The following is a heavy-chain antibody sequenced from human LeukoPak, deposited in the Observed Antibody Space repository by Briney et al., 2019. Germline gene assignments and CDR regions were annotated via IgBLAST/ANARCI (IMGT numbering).Heavy chain of an antibody. V-gene: IGHV1-2*02. CDR3: ARLYDYVWGSYRYTGAFDY. CDR1: GYTFTGYY. Sequence: ASVNVSCKASGYTFTGYYMHWVRQAPGQGLEWMGWINPNSGGTNYAQKFQGRVTMTRDTSISTAYMELSRLRSDDTAVYYCARLYDYVWGSYRYTGAFDYWGQGTLVTVSS. CDR2: INPNSGGT. J-gene: IGHJ4*02. D-gene: IGHD3-16*02.